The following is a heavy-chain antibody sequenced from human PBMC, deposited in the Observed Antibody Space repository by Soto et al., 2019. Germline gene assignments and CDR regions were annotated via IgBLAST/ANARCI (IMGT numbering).Heavy chain of an antibody. CDR3: ARDRGPSSGYYPYWFDP. V-gene: IGHV1-69*12. CDR2: IIPIFGTA. J-gene: IGHJ5*02. Sequence: QVQLVQSGAEVKKPGSSVKVSCKASGGTFSSYAITCVRQAPGQGLEWMGGIIPIFGTANYAQKFQARVTITADESTSTAYMELSSLRSEYTAVYYCARDRGPSSGYYPYWFDPWGQGTLVTVSS. D-gene: IGHD3-22*01. CDR1: GGTFSSYA.